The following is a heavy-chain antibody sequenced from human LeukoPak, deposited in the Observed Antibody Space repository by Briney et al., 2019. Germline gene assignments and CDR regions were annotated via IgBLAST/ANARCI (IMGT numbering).Heavy chain of an antibody. CDR2: IYYSGST. CDR3: ASARIDRYYYGSGSNSGFDY. D-gene: IGHD3-10*01. CDR1: GGSISSSSYY. J-gene: IGHJ4*02. V-gene: IGHV4-39*07. Sequence: WETLSLTCTVSGGSISSSSYYWGWIRQPPGKGLEWIGSIYYSGSTYYNPSLKSRVTISVDTSKNQFSLKLSSVTAADTAVYYCASARIDRYYYGSGSNSGFDYWGQGTLVTVSS.